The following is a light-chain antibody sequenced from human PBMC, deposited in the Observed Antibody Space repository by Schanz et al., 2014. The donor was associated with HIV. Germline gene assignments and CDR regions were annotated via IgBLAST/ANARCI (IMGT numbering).Light chain of an antibody. CDR3: QVWESSTGVL. J-gene: IGLJ2*01. CDR1: NLGSKS. V-gene: IGLV3-21*01. Sequence: SYELTQPPSVSVAPGKTARVSCGGNNLGSKSVHWYPQKPGQAPVLVIYYDSDRPSGIPERFSGSNSGHTATLTISRVEAGDEADYYCQVWESSTGVLFGGGTKLTVL. CDR2: YDS.